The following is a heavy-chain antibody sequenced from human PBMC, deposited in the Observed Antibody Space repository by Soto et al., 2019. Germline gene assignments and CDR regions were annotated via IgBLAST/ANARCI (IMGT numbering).Heavy chain of an antibody. D-gene: IGHD6-19*01. J-gene: IGHJ4*02. V-gene: IGHV4-34*01. Sequence: VHLQQWGAGLLKPSETLSLTCGVYGGSFSDYYWSWIRQSPGKGLEWIGEFKHSGGTNYSPSLTGRVTISADTSKNQLYLKLTSVTAADTAVYYCARQVVGLAVTQDWGQGTLVTVSS. CDR1: GGSFSDYY. CDR2: FKHSGGT. CDR3: ARQVVGLAVTQD.